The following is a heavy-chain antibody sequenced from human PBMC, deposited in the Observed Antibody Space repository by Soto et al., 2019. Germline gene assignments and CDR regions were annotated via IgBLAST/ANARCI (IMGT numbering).Heavy chain of an antibody. Sequence: ASVKVSCKASGYTFTSYYMHWVRQAPGQGLEWMGIINPSGGSTSYAQKFQGRDTMTRDTSTSTVYMELSSLRSEDTAVYYCARDRTTMVRGDRAFDYWGQGTLVTVSS. CDR1: GYTFTSYY. V-gene: IGHV1-46*01. CDR3: ARDRTTMVRGDRAFDY. D-gene: IGHD3-10*01. J-gene: IGHJ4*02. CDR2: INPSGGST.